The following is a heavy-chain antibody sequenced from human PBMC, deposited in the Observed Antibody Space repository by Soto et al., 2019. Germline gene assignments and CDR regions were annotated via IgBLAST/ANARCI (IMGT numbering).Heavy chain of an antibody. CDR1: GFTFSSYA. J-gene: IGHJ5*02. CDR3: AKGYYGSGSQNWFDP. CDR2: ISGSGGST. D-gene: IGHD3-10*01. Sequence: EVQLLESGGGLVQPGGSLRLSCAASGFTFSSYAMSWVRQAPGKGLEWVSAISGSGGSTYYADSVKGRLTISRDNSKNTLYLQMNSLRAEDTAVYYCAKGYYGSGSQNWFDPWGQGTLVTVSS. V-gene: IGHV3-23*01.